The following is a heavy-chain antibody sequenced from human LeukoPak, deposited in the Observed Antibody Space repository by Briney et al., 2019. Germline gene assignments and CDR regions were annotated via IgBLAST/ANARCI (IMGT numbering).Heavy chain of an antibody. V-gene: IGHV4-59*05. D-gene: IGHD3-3*01. CDR3: ASGVVVPDY. J-gene: IGHJ4*02. CDR1: GGSISSYY. CDR2: IYYSGST. Sequence: SETLSLTCTVSGGSISSYYWSWIRQPAGKGLEWIGSIYYSGSTYYNPSLKSRVTISVDTSKNQFSLELSSVTAADTAVYYCASGVVVPDYWGQGTLVTVSS.